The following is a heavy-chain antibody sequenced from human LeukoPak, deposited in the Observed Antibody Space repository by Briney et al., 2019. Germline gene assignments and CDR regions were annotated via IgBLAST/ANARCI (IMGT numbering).Heavy chain of an antibody. CDR3: ARQTAVAAGYYFDY. D-gene: IGHD6-19*01. CDR1: GGSITSSHHY. Sequence: SETLSLTCTVSGGSITSSHHYWGWIRQPPGKGLEWIGRIYYSGNPYSNPSLKSRLTISGDTSKNQFSLKLTSVTTADAAVYYCARQTAVAAGYYFDYWGPGTLVTVSS. CDR2: IYYSGNP. V-gene: IGHV4-39*01. J-gene: IGHJ4*02.